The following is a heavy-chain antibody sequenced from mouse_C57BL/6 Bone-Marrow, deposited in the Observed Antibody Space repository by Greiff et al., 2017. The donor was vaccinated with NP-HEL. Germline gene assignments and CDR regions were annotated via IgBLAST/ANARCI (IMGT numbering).Heavy chain of an antibody. Sequence: DVHLVESGGGLVQPGESLKLSCESNEYEFPSHDMSWEGNSYSLDSQERRFIISRDNTKKTLYLQMSSLRSEDTALYYCARHGRTWYFDVWGTGTTVTVSS. CDR2: SL. CDR3: ARHGRTWYFDV. J-gene: IGHJ1*03. CDR1: EYEFPSHD. V-gene: IGHV5-2*01.